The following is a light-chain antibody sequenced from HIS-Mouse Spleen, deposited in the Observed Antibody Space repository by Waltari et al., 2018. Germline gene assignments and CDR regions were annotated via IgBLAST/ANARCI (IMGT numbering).Light chain of an antibody. CDR3: YSTDSSGNHRV. CDR2: EDS. V-gene: IGLV3-10*01. Sequence: SYELTQPPSVSVSPGQTARITCSGDALPTKYAYWYQQKSGQAPVLVIYEDSKRPSGIPEGFSGSSSGTMATVTISGAQVEDEADYYCYSTDSSGNHRVFGGGTKLTVL. J-gene: IGLJ2*01. CDR1: ALPTKY.